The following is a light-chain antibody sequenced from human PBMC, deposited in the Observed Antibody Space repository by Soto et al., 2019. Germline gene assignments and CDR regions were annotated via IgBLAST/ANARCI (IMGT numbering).Light chain of an antibody. J-gene: IGKJ4*02. CDR1: QSVTSNY. CDR3: QQYAGS. CDR2: GAS. V-gene: IGKV3-20*01. Sequence: PGERATLSCGASQSVTSNYLAWYQQKPGQAPRLLIFGASIRVKGIPDRFIGSGSGTDFTLTISRLEPEDFAVYYCQQYAGSFGGGTKVDIK.